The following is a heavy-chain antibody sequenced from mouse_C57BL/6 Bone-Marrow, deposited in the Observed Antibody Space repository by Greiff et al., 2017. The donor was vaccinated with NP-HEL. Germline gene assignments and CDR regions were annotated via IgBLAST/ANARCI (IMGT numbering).Heavy chain of an antibody. CDR1: GYAFTNYL. CDR2: INPGSGGT. D-gene: IGHD1-1*01. Sequence: VQLQQSGAELVRPGTSVKVSCKASGYAFTNYLIEWVKQRPGQGLEWIGVINPGSGGTNYNEKFKGKATLTADKSSSTAYMQLSSLTSEDSAVYFCARAGLFITTVEFAYWGQGTLVTVSA. J-gene: IGHJ3*01. V-gene: IGHV1-54*01. CDR3: ARAGLFITTVEFAY.